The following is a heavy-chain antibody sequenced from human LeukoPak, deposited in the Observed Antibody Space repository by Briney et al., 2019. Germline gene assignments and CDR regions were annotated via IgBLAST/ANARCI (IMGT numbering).Heavy chain of an antibody. Sequence: PSETLSLTCTVSGASISSLYWSWIRQPPGKGLEFIGYVYYTGSTNYTPSLESRVTISLDTSKNEFSLKMSSVTAADTAVYYCARVPVYYGMDVWGQGTTVTVSS. CDR3: ARVPVYYGMDV. CDR1: GASISSLY. V-gene: IGHV4-59*11. CDR2: VYYTGST. J-gene: IGHJ6*02.